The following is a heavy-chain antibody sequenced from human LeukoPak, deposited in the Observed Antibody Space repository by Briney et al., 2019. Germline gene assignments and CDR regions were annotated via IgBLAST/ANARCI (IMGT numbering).Heavy chain of an antibody. CDR2: IYPGDSDT. D-gene: IGHD6-19*01. CDR1: GYSFTSYW. V-gene: IGHV5-51*01. J-gene: IGHJ4*02. CDR3: ARSADDPGYSSGWYYFDY. Sequence: GESLKISCKGSGYSFTSYWIGWVRQMPGKGLEWMGIIYPGDSDTRYSSSFQGQVTISADKSISTAYLQWSSLKASDTAMYYCARSADDPGYSSGWYYFDYWGQGTLVTVSS.